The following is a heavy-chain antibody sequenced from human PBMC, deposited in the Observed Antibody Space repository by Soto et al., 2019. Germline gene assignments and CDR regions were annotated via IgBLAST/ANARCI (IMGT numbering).Heavy chain of an antibody. Sequence: QVQLVQSGAEVKKPGSSVKVSCKASGGTFSSYAISWVRQAPGQGLEWMGGIIPIFGTANYAQKFQGRVTITADESTSTAYMELSSLRSEDTAVYYCASARPYYYDSSGYPHFDYWGQGTLVTVSS. V-gene: IGHV1-69*01. D-gene: IGHD3-22*01. CDR2: IIPIFGTA. J-gene: IGHJ4*02. CDR3: ASARPYYYDSSGYPHFDY. CDR1: GGTFSSYA.